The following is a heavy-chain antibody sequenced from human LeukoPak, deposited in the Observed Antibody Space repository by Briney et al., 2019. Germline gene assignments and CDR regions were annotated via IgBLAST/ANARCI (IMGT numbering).Heavy chain of an antibody. CDR3: TRPHYDSSGYYYAFDH. CDR1: GFTFSGSA. V-gene: IGHV3-73*01. J-gene: IGHJ4*02. Sequence: GGSLRLSCAASGFTFSGSAMHWVRQASRKGLEWVGRIRSKANSYATAYAASVKGRFTISRDDSKNTAYLQMNSLKTEDTAVYYCTRPHYDSSGYYYAFDHWGQGTLVTVSS. D-gene: IGHD3-22*01. CDR2: IRSKANSYAT.